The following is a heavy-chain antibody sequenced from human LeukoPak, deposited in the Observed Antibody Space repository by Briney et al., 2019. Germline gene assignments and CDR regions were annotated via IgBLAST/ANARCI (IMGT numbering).Heavy chain of an antibody. Sequence: SETLPLTCTVSGGSVSSGSYYWSWIRQPPGKGLEWIGYIYYSGSTNYNPSLKSRVTISVDTSKNQFSLKLSSVTAADTAVYYCARESQLLSRYYYYYMDVWGKGTTVTVSS. CDR3: ARESQLLSRYYYYYMDV. CDR2: IYYSGST. V-gene: IGHV4-61*01. D-gene: IGHD1-26*01. CDR1: GGSVSSGSYY. J-gene: IGHJ6*03.